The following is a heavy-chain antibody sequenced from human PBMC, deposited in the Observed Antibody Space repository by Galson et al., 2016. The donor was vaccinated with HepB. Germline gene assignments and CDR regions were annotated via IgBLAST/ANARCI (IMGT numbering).Heavy chain of an antibody. CDR2: IRSKAYGGTT. CDR1: GITFGDYG. CDR3: SGSDLSVVAYTNSHFDL. J-gene: IGHJ2*01. V-gene: IGHV3-49*04. D-gene: IGHD3-10*01. Sequence: SLRLSCATSGITFGDYGMSWVRQAPGKGLERLGFIRSKAYGGTTEYAASVKGRFTISRDDSKSIAYLQINSLRSEDTAVYYCSGSDLSVVAYTNSHFDLWGRGTLVTVSS.